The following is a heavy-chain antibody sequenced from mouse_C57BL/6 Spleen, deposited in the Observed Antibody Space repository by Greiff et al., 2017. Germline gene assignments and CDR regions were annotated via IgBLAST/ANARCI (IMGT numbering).Heavy chain of an antibody. CDR1: GYSFTSYY. Sequence: QVQLQQSGPELVKPGASVKISCKASGYSFTSYYIHWVKQRPGQGLEWIGWIYPGSGNTKYNEKFKGKATLTADTSSSTAYMQLSSLTSEDSAVYYCAREEAYGNYVSWFAYWGQGTLVTVSA. J-gene: IGHJ3*01. D-gene: IGHD2-1*01. CDR3: AREEAYGNYVSWFAY. V-gene: IGHV1-66*01. CDR2: IYPGSGNT.